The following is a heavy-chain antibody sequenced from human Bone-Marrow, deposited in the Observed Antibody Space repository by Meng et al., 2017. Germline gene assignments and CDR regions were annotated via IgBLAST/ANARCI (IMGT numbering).Heavy chain of an antibody. CDR1: GGSISSGGYY. V-gene: IGHV4-31*03. CDR2: IYYSGST. D-gene: IGHD2-2*01. J-gene: IGHJ3*02. CDR3: ARGPPDCSSTSCYALDAFDI. Sequence: GQLQGSAPGLVKPSLTLSLTCTVSGGSISSGGYYWSWIRQHPGKGLEWIGYIYYSGSTYYNPSLKSRVTISVDTSKNQFSLKLSSVTAADTAVYYCARGPPDCSSTSCYALDAFDIWGQGTMVTVSS.